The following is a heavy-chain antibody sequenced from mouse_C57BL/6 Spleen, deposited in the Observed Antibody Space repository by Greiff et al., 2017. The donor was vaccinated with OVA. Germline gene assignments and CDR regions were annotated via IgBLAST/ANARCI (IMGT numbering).Heavy chain of an antibody. CDR3: ARSDYYFVY. J-gene: IGHJ2*01. CDR1: GYTFTSYW. CDR2: IHPNSGST. V-gene: IGHV1-64*01. Sequence: QVHVKQPGAELVKPGASVKLSCKASGYTFTSYWMHWVKQRPGQGLEWIGMIHPNSGSTNYNEKFKSKATLTVDKSSSTAYMQLSSLTSEDSAVYYCARSDYYFVYWGQGTTLTVSS.